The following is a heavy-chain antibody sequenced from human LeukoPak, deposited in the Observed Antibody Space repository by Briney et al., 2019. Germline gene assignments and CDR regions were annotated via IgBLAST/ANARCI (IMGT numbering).Heavy chain of an antibody. CDR2: INPSGGTT. CDR3: ATEDQKYYYDSSGYFDY. J-gene: IGHJ4*02. CDR1: GYTFTTYY. D-gene: IGHD3-22*01. Sequence: ASVEVSCKASGYTFTTYYMHWVRQAPGQGLEWMGIINPSGGTTFYAQKFQGRVTMTRDMSTSTVHMELSSLRSEDTAVYYCATEDQKYYYDSSGYFDYWGQGTLVTVSS. V-gene: IGHV1-46*01.